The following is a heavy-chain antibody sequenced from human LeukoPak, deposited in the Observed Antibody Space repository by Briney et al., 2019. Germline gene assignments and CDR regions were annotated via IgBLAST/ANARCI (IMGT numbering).Heavy chain of an antibody. J-gene: IGHJ4*02. D-gene: IGHD3-9*01. CDR3: ARIGYFDYSIDS. Sequence: SETLSLTCTVSGGSISSFSYYWGWIRQPPGKGLEWIGTIYYSGSTYYNPSLNSRVTISIDTSKNQFSLKLSSVTAADTAVYFCARIGYFDYSIDSRGQGTLVTVSS. V-gene: IGHV4-39*01. CDR2: IYYSGST. CDR1: GGSISSFSYY.